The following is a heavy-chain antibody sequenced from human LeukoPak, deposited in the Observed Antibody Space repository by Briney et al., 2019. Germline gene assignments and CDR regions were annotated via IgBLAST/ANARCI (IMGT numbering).Heavy chain of an antibody. J-gene: IGHJ3*02. CDR1: GGSISSYY. V-gene: IGHV4-59*01. CDR2: IYYSGST. D-gene: IGHD1-26*01. CDR3: ARYIVSYPHDAFDI. Sequence: SETLSLTCTVSGGSISSYYWSWIRQPPGKGLEWIGYIYYSGSTSYNPSLESRVTISVDTSKKQFSLKLSSVTAADTAFYYCARYIVSYPHDAFDIWGQGTMVTVSS.